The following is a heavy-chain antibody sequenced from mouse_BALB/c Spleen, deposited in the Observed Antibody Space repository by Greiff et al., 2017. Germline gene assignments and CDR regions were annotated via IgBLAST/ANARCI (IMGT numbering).Heavy chain of an antibody. Sequence: EVKLQESGPGLVKPSQSLSLTCTVTGYSITSDYAWNWIRQFPGNKLEWMGYISYSGSTSYNPSLKSRISITRDTSKNQFFLQLNSVTTEDTATYYCARSDSLLTWDYGGQGTTLTVSS. D-gene: IGHD1-2*01. CDR2: ISYSGST. J-gene: IGHJ2*01. V-gene: IGHV3-2*02. CDR3: ARSDSLLTWDY. CDR1: GYSITSDYA.